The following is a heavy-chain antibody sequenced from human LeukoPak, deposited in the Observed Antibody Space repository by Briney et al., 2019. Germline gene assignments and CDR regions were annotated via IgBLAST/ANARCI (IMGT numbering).Heavy chain of an antibody. Sequence: SETLSLTCTVSGGSIRSAGYYWSWIRQHPGKGLEWIGYMYYSGSTYYNPSLRSRLTISVDTSKNQFSLKLSSVTAADTAVYYCARDPGDNGDYVKSHAFDIWGQGTMVTVSS. D-gene: IGHD4-17*01. CDR1: GGSIRSAGYY. CDR3: ARDPGDNGDYVKSHAFDI. V-gene: IGHV4-31*03. CDR2: MYYSGST. J-gene: IGHJ3*02.